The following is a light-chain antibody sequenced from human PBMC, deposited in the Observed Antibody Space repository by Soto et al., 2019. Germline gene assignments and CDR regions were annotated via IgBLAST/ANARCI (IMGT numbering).Light chain of an antibody. CDR3: QHYNTWPWT. CDR2: GAS. Sequence: EKEMTQSPATLSVSPGERATLSCRASQSVSTNLAWYQQKPGQAPRVLIYGASTRATGIPARFSGSGSETEFILTISSLQSEDSAAYYCQHYNTWPWTFGQGTKVDIK. J-gene: IGKJ1*01. CDR1: QSVSTN. V-gene: IGKV3-15*01.